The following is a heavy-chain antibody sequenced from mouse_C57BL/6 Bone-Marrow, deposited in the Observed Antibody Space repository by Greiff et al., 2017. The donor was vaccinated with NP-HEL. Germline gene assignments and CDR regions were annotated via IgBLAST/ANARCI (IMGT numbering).Heavy chain of an antibody. V-gene: IGHV2-6*03. J-gene: IGHJ2*01. CDR1: GFSLTSYG. CDR2: IWSDGST. D-gene: IGHD1-1*01. Sequence: VKVVESGPGLVAPSQSLSITCTVSGFSLTSYGVHWVRQPPGKGLEWLVVIWSDGSTTYNSALKSRLSISKDNSKSQVFLKMNSLQTDDTAMYYCARGYGSSYVGYFDYWGQGTTLTVSS. CDR3: ARGYGSSYVGYFDY.